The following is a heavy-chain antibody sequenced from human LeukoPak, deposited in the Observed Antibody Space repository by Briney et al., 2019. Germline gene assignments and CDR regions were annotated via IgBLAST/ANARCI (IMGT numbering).Heavy chain of an antibody. CDR2: IYYSGST. J-gene: IGHJ4*02. D-gene: IGHD4-11*01. V-gene: IGHV4-31*03. CDR3: ARGPYRNSFDY. Sequence: PSETLSLTCTVSGGSISIGFYYWSWIRQHPGKGLEWIGYIYYSGSTYYHPSLKSRVTMSVATSKNQFSLKLSSVTAADTAVYYCARGPYRNSFDYWGQGTLVTVSS. CDR1: GGSISIGFYY.